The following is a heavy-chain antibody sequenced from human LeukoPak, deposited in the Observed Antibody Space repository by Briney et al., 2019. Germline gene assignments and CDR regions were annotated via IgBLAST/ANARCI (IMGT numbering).Heavy chain of an antibody. V-gene: IGHV3-48*02. Sequence: GSLRLSCAASGFTFSNYSMKWVRQAPGKGLEWVSYISSSSSTIYYADSVKGRFTISRDNAKNSLYLQMNSLRDDDTAVYYCAKSCCSTSSCYDGFDCWGQGTLVTVSS. CDR1: GFTFSNYS. D-gene: IGHD2-2*01. CDR3: AKSCCSTSSCYDGFDC. CDR2: ISSSSSTI. J-gene: IGHJ4*02.